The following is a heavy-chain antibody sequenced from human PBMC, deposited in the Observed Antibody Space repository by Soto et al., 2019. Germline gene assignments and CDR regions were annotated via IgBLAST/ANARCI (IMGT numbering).Heavy chain of an antibody. J-gene: IGHJ6*02. CDR3: ARDMYIVATITLSYYYYGMDV. D-gene: IGHD5-12*01. CDR1: GFTFSSYS. CDR2: ISSSSSYI. V-gene: IGHV3-21*01. Sequence: GGSLRLSCAASGFTFSSYSMNWVRQAPGKGLEWVSSISSSSSYIYYADSVKGRFTISRDNAKNSLYLQMNSLRAEDTAVYYCARDMYIVATITLSYYYYGMDVWGQGTTVTVSS.